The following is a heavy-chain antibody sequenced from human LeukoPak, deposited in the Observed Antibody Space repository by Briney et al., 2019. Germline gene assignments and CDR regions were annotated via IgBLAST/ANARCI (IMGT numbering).Heavy chain of an antibody. D-gene: IGHD3-3*01. CDR2: ISYDGSNK. J-gene: IGHJ4*02. V-gene: IGHV3-30*03. Sequence: GGSLRLSCAASGFTFSSYGMHWVRQAPGKGLEWVAVISYDGSNKYYADSVKGRFTISRDNSKNTLYLQMNSLRAEDTAVYYCARDQGEETYDFWSGPDYWGQGTLVTVSS. CDR1: GFTFSSYG. CDR3: ARDQGEETYDFWSGPDY.